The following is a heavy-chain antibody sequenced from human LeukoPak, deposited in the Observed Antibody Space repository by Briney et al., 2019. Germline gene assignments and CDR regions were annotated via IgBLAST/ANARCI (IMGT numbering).Heavy chain of an antibody. V-gene: IGHV1-18*01. D-gene: IGHD3-22*01. CDR1: GYTFTSYG. CDR2: ISAYNGNT. Sequence: ASVKVSCKASGYTFTSYGISWVRQAPGQGLEWMGWISAYNGNTNYAQKLQGRVTMTTDTSTSTAYMELRSLRSDDTAVYYCARANYYDSSGYYYFDYWGQGTLVTVSS. J-gene: IGHJ4*02. CDR3: ARANYYDSSGYYYFDY.